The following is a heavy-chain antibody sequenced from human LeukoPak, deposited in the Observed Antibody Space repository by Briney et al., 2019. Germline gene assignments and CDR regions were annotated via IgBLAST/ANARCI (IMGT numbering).Heavy chain of an antibody. CDR3: ARGAPYYYGSGTPVSHFDY. Sequence: ASVKVSCKASGYTFTCYYMHWVRQAPGQGLEWMGWINPNSGGTNYAQNFQGWVTMTRDTSIGTAYMELSRLRSDDTAVYYCARGAPYYYGSGTPVSHFDYWGQGTLVTVSS. V-gene: IGHV1-2*04. J-gene: IGHJ4*02. CDR2: INPNSGGT. D-gene: IGHD3-10*01. CDR1: GYTFTCYY.